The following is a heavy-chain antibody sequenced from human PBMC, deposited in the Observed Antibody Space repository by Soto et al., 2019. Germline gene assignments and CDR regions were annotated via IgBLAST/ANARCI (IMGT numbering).Heavy chain of an antibody. D-gene: IGHD2-2*03. J-gene: IGHJ3*02. Sequence: GESLKISCKGSGYSFTSYWIGWVRQMPGKGLEWMGIIYPGDSDTRYSPSFQGQVTISADKSISTAYLQWSSLKASDTAMYYCARQDMGIVVVPAAFDIWGQGTMVTVSS. CDR1: GYSFTSYW. CDR3: ARQDMGIVVVPAAFDI. V-gene: IGHV5-51*01. CDR2: IYPGDSDT.